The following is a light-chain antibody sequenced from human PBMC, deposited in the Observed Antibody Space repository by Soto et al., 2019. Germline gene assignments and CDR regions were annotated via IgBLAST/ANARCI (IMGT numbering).Light chain of an antibody. V-gene: IGLV2-14*01. CDR2: DVS. CDR1: SSDVGGYNY. Sequence: SALTQPASVSGSPGQSITISCTGTSSDVGGYNYVSWYQQHPGKAPKFMIYDVSNRPSGVSNRFSGSKSGNTASLTISWLQAEDEADYYCSSYTTSNTRQIVFGTGTKVTVL. J-gene: IGLJ1*01. CDR3: SSYTTSNTRQIV.